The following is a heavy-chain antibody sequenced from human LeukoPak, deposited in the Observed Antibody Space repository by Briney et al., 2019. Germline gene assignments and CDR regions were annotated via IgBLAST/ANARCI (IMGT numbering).Heavy chain of an antibody. D-gene: IGHD6-19*01. Sequence: ASETLSLTCTVSGGSINSYYWSWIRQPPGKGLEWVGYIYYSGSTNYKPSLKRRVTISVDTSKNQFSLKVSSVTAADTAVYYCASSSSSSGWSLIDYWGQGALVTVSS. CDR2: IYYSGST. V-gene: IGHV4-59*01. CDR3: ASSSSSSGWSLIDY. CDR1: GGSINSYY. J-gene: IGHJ4*02.